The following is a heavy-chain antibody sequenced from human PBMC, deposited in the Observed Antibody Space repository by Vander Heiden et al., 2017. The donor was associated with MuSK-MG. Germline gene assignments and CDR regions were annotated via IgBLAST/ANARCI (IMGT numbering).Heavy chain of an antibody. D-gene: IGHD3-3*01. V-gene: IGHV3-7*01. CDR1: GFPFSGYG. CDR3: ARDGLERFVGHAFDI. CDR2: IKQDGSEK. J-gene: IGHJ3*02. Sequence: EVQLVESGGGLVQPGGSLRLSRAASGFPFSGYGMSWVRQAPGKGLEWVANIKQDGSEKYYVDSGKGRFTISRDNAKNSLYLQMNRLRAEDTAVYYCARDGLERFVGHAFDIWGQGTMVAVSS.